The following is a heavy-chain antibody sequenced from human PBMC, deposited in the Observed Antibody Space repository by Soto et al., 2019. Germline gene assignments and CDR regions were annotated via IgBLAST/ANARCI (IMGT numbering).Heavy chain of an antibody. J-gene: IGHJ6*02. CDR2: MNPTRGNA. CDR1: GYTFTSYD. D-gene: IGHD4-17*01. CDR3: AIGLVPCSPGTFNNGDNYYGFEV. V-gene: IGHV1-8*01. Sequence: ASVNVSCKASGYTFTSYDINWVRQAPGQGLEWMGWMNPTRGNAGSAQKFQGRLTMTRDTSISTTYLELSSLRSEDTAVYYCAIGLVPCSPGTFNNGDNYYGFEVWGHWKTVIVSS.